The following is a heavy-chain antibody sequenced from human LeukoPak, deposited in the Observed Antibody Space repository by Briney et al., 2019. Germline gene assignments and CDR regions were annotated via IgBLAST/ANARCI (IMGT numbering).Heavy chain of an antibody. Sequence: GGSLKLSCAASGFTFSGSAMHWVRQASGKGLEWVGRIRSRANSYATAYAASVQGSFTISRDESKNTAYLQMNSLKTEDTAVYYCTYARITIFGVVDYWGQGTLVSVSS. V-gene: IGHV3-73*01. CDR3: TYARITIFGVVDY. J-gene: IGHJ4*02. CDR2: IRSRANSYAT. D-gene: IGHD3-3*01. CDR1: GFTFSGSA.